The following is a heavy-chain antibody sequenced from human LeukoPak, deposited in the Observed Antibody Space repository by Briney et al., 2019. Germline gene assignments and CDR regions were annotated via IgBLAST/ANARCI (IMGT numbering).Heavy chain of an antibody. Sequence: GGSLRLSCAASGFTFSSYWMHWVRQAPGKGLVWVSRINTDGSSTSYADSVKGRFTISRDNAKNTLYLQMNSLRAEDTAVYYCARGRGMATNWVAAFDIWGQGTMVTVSS. CDR3: ARGRGMATNWVAAFDI. CDR2: INTDGSST. J-gene: IGHJ3*02. D-gene: IGHD5-24*01. V-gene: IGHV3-74*01. CDR1: GFTFSSYW.